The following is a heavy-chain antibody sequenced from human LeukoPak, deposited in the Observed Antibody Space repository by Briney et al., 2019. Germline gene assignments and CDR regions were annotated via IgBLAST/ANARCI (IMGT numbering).Heavy chain of an antibody. V-gene: IGHV4-39*07. J-gene: IGHJ4*02. Sequence: SETLSLTCTVSGGSISSSSYYWGWIRQPPGKGLEWIGSIYYSGGTYYNPSLKSRVTISVDTSKNQFSLKLSSVTAADTAVYYCASGGSGYGGNSAGGYFDYWGQGTLVTVSS. CDR1: GGSISSSSYY. CDR3: ASGGSGYGGNSAGGYFDY. CDR2: IYYSGGT. D-gene: IGHD4-23*01.